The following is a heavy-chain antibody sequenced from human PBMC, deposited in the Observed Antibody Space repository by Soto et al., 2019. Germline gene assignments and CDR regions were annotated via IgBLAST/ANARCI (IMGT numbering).Heavy chain of an antibody. CDR1: GFTFSSYW. D-gene: IGHD3-10*01. V-gene: IGHV3-7*01. Sequence: GGSLRLSYAASGFTFSSYWMSWVRQAPGKGLEWVANIKQDGSEKYYVDSVKGRFTISRDNAKNSLYLQMNSLRAEDTAVYYCAREQVGETGSGNNYYYYYYMDVWGKGTTVTVSS. CDR3: AREQVGETGSGNNYYYYYYMDV. J-gene: IGHJ6*03. CDR2: IKQDGSEK.